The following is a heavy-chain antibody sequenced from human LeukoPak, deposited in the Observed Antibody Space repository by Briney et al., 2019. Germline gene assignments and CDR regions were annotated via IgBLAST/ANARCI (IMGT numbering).Heavy chain of an antibody. Sequence: SQTLSLTRTLSGPSISSGGYYCRWLRDHPGKGLEGIGYIYYSGSTHYNASLETRFPITVDTSKNLFSLKLSPVTAADTAVYYGASHQLLGRFDYWGQGTLVTVSS. J-gene: IGHJ4*02. V-gene: IGHV4-31*03. CDR2: IYYSGST. D-gene: IGHD2-2*01. CDR3: ASHQLLGRFDY. CDR1: GPSISSGGYY.